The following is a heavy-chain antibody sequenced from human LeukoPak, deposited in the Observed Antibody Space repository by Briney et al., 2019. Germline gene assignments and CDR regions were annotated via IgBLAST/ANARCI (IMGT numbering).Heavy chain of an antibody. J-gene: IGHJ4*02. D-gene: IGHD2-2*01. CDR1: GFTFSSYG. CDR2: IRYDGSNK. Sequence: GGSLRLSCAASGFTFSSYGMHWVRQAPGKGLEWVAFIRYDGSNKYYADSVKGRFTISRDNSKNTLYLQMNSLRAEDTAVYYCARDLSSTSSWATVPDYWGQGTLVTVSS. CDR3: ARDLSSTSSWATVPDY. V-gene: IGHV3-30*02.